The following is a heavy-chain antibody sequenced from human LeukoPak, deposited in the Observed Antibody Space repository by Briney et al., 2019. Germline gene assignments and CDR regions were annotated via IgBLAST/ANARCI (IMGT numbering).Heavy chain of an antibody. CDR1: GFTFSSYG. D-gene: IGHD1-26*01. J-gene: IGHJ4*02. Sequence: PGGSLRLSCAASGFTFSSYGMHWVRQAPGKGLEWVAFIRYDGSNKYYADSVKGRFTISRDNSKNTLYLQMNSLRAEDTAVYYCAKEEVQWELRFDYWGQGTLVTVSS. V-gene: IGHV3-30*02. CDR2: IRYDGSNK. CDR3: AKEEVQWELRFDY.